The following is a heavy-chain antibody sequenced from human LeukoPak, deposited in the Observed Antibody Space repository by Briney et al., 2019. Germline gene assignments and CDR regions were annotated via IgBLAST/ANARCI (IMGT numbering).Heavy chain of an antibody. CDR3: ARENCSRGTCYTVGGDWFDP. Sequence: SVKVSCKASGGTFSSYAISWVRQAPGQGLEWMGGIIPIFGTANYAQKFQGRVTITADKSTSPAYMELSSLRSEDTAVYYCARENCSRGTCYTVGGDWFDPWGQGTLVTVSS. CDR1: GGTFSSYA. V-gene: IGHV1-69*06. J-gene: IGHJ5*02. CDR2: IIPIFGTA. D-gene: IGHD2-15*01.